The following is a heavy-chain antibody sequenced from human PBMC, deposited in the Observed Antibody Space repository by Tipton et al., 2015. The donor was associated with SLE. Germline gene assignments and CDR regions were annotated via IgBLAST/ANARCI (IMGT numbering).Heavy chain of an antibody. CDR3: ARGAGIAAAATRFDY. D-gene: IGHD6-13*01. J-gene: IGHJ4*02. Sequence: TLSLTCTVSGGSISSYYWSWVRQPPGKGLEWIGYIDYIGSTNYNPPLKSRVTISVDTSKNQFSLKLSSVTAADTAVYYCARGAGIAAAATRFDYWGQGTLVTVSS. V-gene: IGHV4-59*01. CDR1: GGSISSYY. CDR2: IDYIGST.